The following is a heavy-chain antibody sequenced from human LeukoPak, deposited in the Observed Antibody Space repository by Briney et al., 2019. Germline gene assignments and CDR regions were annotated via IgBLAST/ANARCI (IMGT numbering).Heavy chain of an antibody. CDR2: IFYSGRT. Sequence: SETLSLLQAVCGGSIYLGRAVGVPQPPGKGLEWIGCIFYSGRTYYNPSLKSRVSISVDMSKNQFSLRLTSVTAADPAVYYCARNDVFDVWGQGTLVTVSS. CDR3: ARNDVFDV. CDR1: GGSIYLGR. J-gene: IGHJ3*01. V-gene: IGHV4-59*12.